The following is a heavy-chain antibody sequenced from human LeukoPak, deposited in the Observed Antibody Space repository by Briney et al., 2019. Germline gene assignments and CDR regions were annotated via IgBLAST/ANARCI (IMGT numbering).Heavy chain of an antibody. CDR1: GYTFTSYG. D-gene: IGHD5-18*01. CDR3: ARCGYSYEPPKFYNWFDP. J-gene: IGHJ5*02. Sequence: GASVKVSCKASGYTFTSYGISWVRQAPGQGLEWVGWISAYNGNTNYAQKLQGRVTMTTDTSTSTAYMELRSLRSDDTAVYYCARCGYSYEPPKFYNWFDPWGQGTLVTVSS. CDR2: ISAYNGNT. V-gene: IGHV1-18*01.